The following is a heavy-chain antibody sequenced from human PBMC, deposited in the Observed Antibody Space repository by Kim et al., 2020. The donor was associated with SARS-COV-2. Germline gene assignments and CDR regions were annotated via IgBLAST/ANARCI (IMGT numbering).Heavy chain of an antibody. CDR3: ASPQYDYGDYREVGFDY. Sequence: ASVKVSCKASGYTFTSYAMHWVRQAPGQRLEWMGWINAGNGNTKYSQKFQGRVTITRDTSASTAYMELSSLRSEDTAVYYCASPQYDYGDYREVGFDYWGQGTLVTVSS. J-gene: IGHJ4*02. V-gene: IGHV1-3*01. CDR2: INAGNGNT. D-gene: IGHD4-17*01. CDR1: GYTFTSYA.